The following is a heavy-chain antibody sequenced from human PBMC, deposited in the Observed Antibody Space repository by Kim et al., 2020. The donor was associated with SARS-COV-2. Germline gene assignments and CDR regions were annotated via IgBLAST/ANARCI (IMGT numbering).Heavy chain of an antibody. D-gene: IGHD3-22*01. Sequence: SVKVSCKASGGTFSSYAISWVRQAPGQGLEWMGGIIPIFGTANYAQKFQGRVTITADESTSTAYMELSSLRSEDTAVYYCARSYYYDSSGPHWPAAFDIWGQGTMVTVSS. J-gene: IGHJ3*02. CDR1: GGTFSSYA. V-gene: IGHV1-69*13. CDR2: IIPIFGTA. CDR3: ARSYYYDSSGPHWPAAFDI.